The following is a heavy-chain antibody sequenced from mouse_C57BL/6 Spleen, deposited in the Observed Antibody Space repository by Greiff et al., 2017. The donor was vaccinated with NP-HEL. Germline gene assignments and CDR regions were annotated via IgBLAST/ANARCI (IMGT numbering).Heavy chain of an antibody. J-gene: IGHJ3*01. Sequence: EVQLQQSGPELVKPGASVKISCKASGYTFTDYYMNWVKQSHGKSLEWIGDINPNNGGTSYNQKFKGKATLTVDKSSSTAYMELRSLTSEDSAVYYCAYDYDGTVAYWGQGTLVTVSA. D-gene: IGHD2-4*01. CDR3: AYDYDGTVAY. CDR2: INPNNGGT. V-gene: IGHV1-26*01. CDR1: GYTFTDYY.